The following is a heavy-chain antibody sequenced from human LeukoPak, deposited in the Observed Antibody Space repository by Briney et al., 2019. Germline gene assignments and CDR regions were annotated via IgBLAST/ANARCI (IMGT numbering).Heavy chain of an antibody. CDR3: ARGPRGGTSHDY. D-gene: IGHD1-26*01. J-gene: IGHJ4*02. CDR2: MNPNSGDT. V-gene: IGHV1-8*01. CDR1: EYTFTNYD. Sequence: ASVKVSCKASEYTFTNYDINWVRQATGQGLEWMGWMNPNSGDTGYAQKFQGRVTMTRDTSTTTAYMELSSLRSEDTAMYYCARGPRGGTSHDYWGQGTLVTVSS.